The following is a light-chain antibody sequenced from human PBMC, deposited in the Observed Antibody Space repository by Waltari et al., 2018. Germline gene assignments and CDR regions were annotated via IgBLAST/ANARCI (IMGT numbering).Light chain of an antibody. CDR2: SAS. V-gene: IGKV1-12*01. CDR3: QQTNNFPYT. Sequence: DIQMTQSPSSVSTSVGDRVTITCRASQDISSWLAWYQQKPGKAPKLLIYSASRLQSGVPSRFSGSRSGTDFTLTISSLQPEDFATYYCQQTNNFPYTFGQGTKLEIK. CDR1: QDISSW. J-gene: IGKJ2*01.